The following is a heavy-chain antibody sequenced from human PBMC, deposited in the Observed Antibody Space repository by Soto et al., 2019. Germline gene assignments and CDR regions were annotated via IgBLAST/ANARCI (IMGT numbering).Heavy chain of an antibody. D-gene: IGHD2-2*01. V-gene: IGHV3-7*01. CDR1: GFNFDGYR. J-gene: IGHJ4*02. CDR2: IKHDAGEV. CDR3: AREKSVLAAIGDF. Sequence: GGSLRRSCLASGFNFDGYRMRWVRHTPRKGLEWVANIKHDAGEVHYVDSVKGRFTIYRDNSRNSLYLQMNSLRVEDTGIYYCAREKSVLAAIGDFWGRGTRVTVSS.